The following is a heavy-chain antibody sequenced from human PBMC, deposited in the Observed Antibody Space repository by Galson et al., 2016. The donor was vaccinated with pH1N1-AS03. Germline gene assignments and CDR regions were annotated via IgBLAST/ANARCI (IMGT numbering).Heavy chain of an antibody. CDR2: IRESGRGT. J-gene: IGHJ4*02. V-gene: IGHV3-11*04. CDR3: TRYARGPSF. Sequence: SLRLSCAASGFTFSDNHMSWIRQAPGRGLEYIGYIRESGRGTVYSDSVKGRFTISRDNAKNSLYLQRNSLRAADTAVYYCTRYARGPSFGGQGTLVTVSS. CDR1: GFTFSDNH.